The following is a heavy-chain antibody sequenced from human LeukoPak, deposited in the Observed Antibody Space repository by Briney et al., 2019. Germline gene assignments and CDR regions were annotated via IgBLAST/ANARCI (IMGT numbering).Heavy chain of an antibody. D-gene: IGHD6-13*01. CDR1: GFTFDDYA. V-gene: IGHV3-9*01. CDR3: ARALYSSSWYNY. Sequence: PGGSLRLSCAASGFTFDDYAMHWVRQAPGKGLEWVSGISWNSGSIGYADSVKGRFTISRDNAKNSLYLQMNSLRAEDTALYYCARALYSSSWYNYWGQGTLVTVSS. J-gene: IGHJ4*02. CDR2: ISWNSGSI.